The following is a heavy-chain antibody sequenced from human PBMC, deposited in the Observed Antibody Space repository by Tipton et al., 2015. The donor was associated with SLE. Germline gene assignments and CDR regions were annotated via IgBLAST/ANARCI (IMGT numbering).Heavy chain of an antibody. CDR3: ARGRVLGAQSWFDP. CDR2: IYYSGST. D-gene: IGHD1-26*01. J-gene: IGHJ5*02. CDR1: GGSISSYY. Sequence: TLSLTCTVSGGSISSYYWSWIRQPPGKGLEWIGYIYYSGSTNYNPSPKSRVTISVDTSKNQFSLKLSSVTAADTAVYYCARGRVLGAQSWFDPCGQGTLVTVSS. V-gene: IGHV4-59*01.